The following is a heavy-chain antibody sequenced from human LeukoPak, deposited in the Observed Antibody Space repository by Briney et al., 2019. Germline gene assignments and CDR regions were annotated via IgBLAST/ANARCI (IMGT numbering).Heavy chain of an antibody. J-gene: IGHJ5*02. CDR3: ARDRAANQDWVEFDP. CDR1: GFTVSSNY. CDR2: IRDSGEA. Sequence: GGSLRLSCAASGFTVSSNYMSWVRQAPGKGLEWVGLIRDSGEAFYADFARGRFAISKDESENTLYLQMNSLRVEDTAVYFCARDRAANQDWVEFDPWGQGTPVIVSS. D-gene: IGHD3/OR15-3a*01. V-gene: IGHV3-66*03.